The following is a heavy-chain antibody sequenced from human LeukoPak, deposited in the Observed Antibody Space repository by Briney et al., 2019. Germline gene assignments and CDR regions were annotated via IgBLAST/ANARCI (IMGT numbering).Heavy chain of an antibody. J-gene: IGHJ5*02. V-gene: IGHV4-61*02. CDR1: GGSISSGSYY. Sequence: SETLSLTCTVSGGSISSGSYYWSWIRQPAGKGLEWIGRIYTSGSTNYNPSLKGRVTISVDASKNQFSLRLNSVTAADTAVYYCARDSGGSGYLWFDPWGQGTLVTVSS. CDR2: IYTSGST. CDR3: ARDSGGSGYLWFDP. D-gene: IGHD3-3*01.